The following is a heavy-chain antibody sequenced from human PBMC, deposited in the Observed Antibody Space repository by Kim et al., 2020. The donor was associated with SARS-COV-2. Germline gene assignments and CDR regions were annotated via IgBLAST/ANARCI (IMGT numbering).Heavy chain of an antibody. D-gene: IGHD2-8*01. Sequence: LSLTCAASGFTFSSYSMNWVRQAPGKGLEWVSSISSSSSYIYYADSVKGRFTISRDNAKNSLYLQMNSLRAEDTAVYYCARGAPTKGHDAFDIWGQGTMVTVSS. CDR3: ARGAPTKGHDAFDI. CDR2: ISSSSSYI. J-gene: IGHJ3*02. CDR1: GFTFSSYS. V-gene: IGHV3-21*01.